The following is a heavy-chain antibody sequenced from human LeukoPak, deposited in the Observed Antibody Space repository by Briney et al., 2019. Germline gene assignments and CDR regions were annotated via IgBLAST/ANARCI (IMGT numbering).Heavy chain of an antibody. D-gene: IGHD6-19*01. CDR3: ARGGYSSGSYYFDY. CDR2: INPSVGST. CDR1: GYTFTSYY. Sequence: ASVKVSCKASGYTFTSYYMHWVRQAPGQGLEWMGIINPSVGSTSYAQKLQGRVTMNRDKATSTVYMELRSLRSEDTAVYYCARGGYSSGSYYFDYWGQGTLVTVSS. V-gene: IGHV1-46*01. J-gene: IGHJ4*02.